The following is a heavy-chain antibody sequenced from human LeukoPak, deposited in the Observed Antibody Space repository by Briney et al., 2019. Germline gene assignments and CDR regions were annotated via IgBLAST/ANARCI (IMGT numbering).Heavy chain of an antibody. Sequence: ASVKVSCKASGYTFTSSALNWVRQAPGQGLEWMGWINTNTGNPTYAQGFTGRFVFSLDTSVSTAYLHISSLEAEDTAIYYCATDLKKGDSGCYDYWGQGTLVTVSS. D-gene: IGHD6-19*01. CDR2: INTNTGNP. CDR1: GYTFTSSA. J-gene: IGHJ4*02. CDR3: ATDLKKGDSGCYDY. V-gene: IGHV7-4-1*02.